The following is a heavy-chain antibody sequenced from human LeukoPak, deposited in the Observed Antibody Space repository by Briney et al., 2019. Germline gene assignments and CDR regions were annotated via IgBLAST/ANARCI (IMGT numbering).Heavy chain of an antibody. CDR2: VNPNSGGT. CDR1: AYTFTGYY. CDR3: ASTEHSSAWGRDYYGMDV. D-gene: IGHD6-19*01. V-gene: IGHV1-2*02. J-gene: IGHJ6*02. Sequence: ASVKVSCKASAYTFTGYYLHWVRQAPGQGLERMGWVNPNSGGTNYAQKFQGRVTLTRDTSIGTAYMELSRLRSDDTAVYYCASTEHSSAWGRDYYGMDVWGQGTTVTVSS.